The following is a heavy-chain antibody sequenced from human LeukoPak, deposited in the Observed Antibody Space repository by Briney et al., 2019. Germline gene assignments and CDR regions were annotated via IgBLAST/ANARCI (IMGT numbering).Heavy chain of an antibody. Sequence: GGSLRLSCAVSGFTFDDYAMHWVRQAPGKGLEWVSGISWNSGSIVYADSVKGRFTISRDNSKNTLYLQMNSLRAEDTAIYYCAKVYRAARYYYDSTLGSGFDYWGQGTLVTVSS. D-gene: IGHD3-22*01. CDR3: AKVYRAARYYYDSTLGSGFDY. V-gene: IGHV3-9*01. CDR2: ISWNSGSI. J-gene: IGHJ4*02. CDR1: GFTFDDYA.